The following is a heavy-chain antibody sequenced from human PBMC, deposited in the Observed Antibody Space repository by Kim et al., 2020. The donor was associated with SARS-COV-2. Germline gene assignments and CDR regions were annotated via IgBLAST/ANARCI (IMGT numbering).Heavy chain of an antibody. CDR2: INPSGGST. V-gene: IGHV1-46*01. J-gene: IGHJ6*02. CDR1: GYTFTSYY. CDR3: ASRHNCGGDCAYYYYYGMDV. D-gene: IGHD2-21*02. Sequence: ASVKVSCKASGYTFTSYYMHWVRQAPGQGLEWMGIINPSGGSTSYAQKFQGRVTMTRDTSTSTVYMELSSLRSEDTAVYYCASRHNCGGDCAYYYYYGMDVWGQGTTVTVSS.